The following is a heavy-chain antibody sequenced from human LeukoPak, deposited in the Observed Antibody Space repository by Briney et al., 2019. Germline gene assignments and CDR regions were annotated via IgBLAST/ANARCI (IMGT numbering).Heavy chain of an antibody. CDR2: IRSTGNTI. CDR1: GFTFRNNW. J-gene: IGHJ4*02. V-gene: IGHV3-48*01. CDR3: TRDPSALDY. D-gene: IGHD3-10*01. Sequence: PGGSLRRSCAASGFTFRNNWMNWVRQAPGKGLEWVSYIRSTGNTIYYADSVKGRFTISRDNAKNSLDLQMNSLRAEDTAVYYCTRDPSALDYWGPGTLVTVSS.